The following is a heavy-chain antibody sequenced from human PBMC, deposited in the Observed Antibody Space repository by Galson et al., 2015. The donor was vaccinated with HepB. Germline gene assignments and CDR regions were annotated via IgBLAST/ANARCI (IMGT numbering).Heavy chain of an antibody. V-gene: IGHV6-1*01. CDR3: ARDCGGDCPANWFDP. Sequence: CAISGDSVSNDRAAWDRIRQSPSRGLEWLGRTYYRSKWHNDYELSVKSRITISPDTSKNQFSLQLKSVTPEDTAVYYCARDCGGDCPANWFDPWGQGTLVTVSS. CDR1: GDSVSNDRAA. CDR2: TYYRSKWHN. J-gene: IGHJ5*02. D-gene: IGHD2-21*01.